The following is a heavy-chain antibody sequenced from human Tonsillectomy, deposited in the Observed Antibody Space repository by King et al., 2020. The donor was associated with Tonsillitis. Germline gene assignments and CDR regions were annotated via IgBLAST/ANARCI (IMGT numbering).Heavy chain of an antibody. CDR2: IYQSGST. Sequence: QLQESGSGLVKPSQTLSLTCAVSGGSIRSGYSWSWIRQPPGKGLEWIGCIYQSGSTYYNPSLKSRVIISVDKSKNQFSLKLSSVTAAGTAVYYCARIRRYTSFGVGNGDNWFDPWGQGTLVTVSS. D-gene: IGHD3-3*01. CDR1: GGSIRSGYS. V-gene: IGHV4-30-2*01. CDR3: ARIRRYTSFGVGNGDNWFDP. J-gene: IGHJ5*02.